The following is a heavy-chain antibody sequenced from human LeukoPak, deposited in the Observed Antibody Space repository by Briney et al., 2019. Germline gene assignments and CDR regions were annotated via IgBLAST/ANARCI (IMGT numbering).Heavy chain of an antibody. CDR3: ARRGGGYFDH. Sequence: GESLQISCKGSGYTFTTSWIGWVRQLPGKGLEWMGIIYPGDSDTRYSPSFQGQVTISADKSISTAYLQWSSLKASVTAMYYCARRGGGYFDHWGQGTLVTVSS. V-gene: IGHV5-51*01. J-gene: IGHJ4*02. CDR2: IYPGDSDT. D-gene: IGHD3-22*01. CDR1: GYTFTTSW.